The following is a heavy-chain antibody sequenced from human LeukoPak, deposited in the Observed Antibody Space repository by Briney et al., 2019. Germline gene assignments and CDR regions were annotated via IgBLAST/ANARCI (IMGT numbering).Heavy chain of an antibody. V-gene: IGHV3-23*01. CDR2: ITSGVGIT. J-gene: IGHJ4*02. CDR1: GFTFSNFG. CDR3: AKGDYYDFDY. D-gene: IGHD3-10*01. Sequence: PGGSLRLSCAASGFTFSNFGMNWVRQAPGKGLGWVSIITSGVGITYYADSVKGRFTVSRDNSKSTLYLQMNSLRAEDTAVYYCAKGDYYDFDYWGQGTLVTVSS.